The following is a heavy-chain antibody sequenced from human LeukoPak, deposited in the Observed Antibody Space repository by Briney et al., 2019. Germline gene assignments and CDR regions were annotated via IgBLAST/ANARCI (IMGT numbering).Heavy chain of an antibody. CDR3: ASSRAEYITMIEDY. Sequence: GGSLRLSCAASGFTVSSNYMSWVRQAPGKGLEWVSVIYSGGSTYYADSVKGRFTISRDNSKNTLYLQMNSLRAEDTAVYYCASSRAEYITMIEDYWGQGTLVTVSS. CDR1: GFTVSSNY. J-gene: IGHJ4*02. CDR2: IYSGGST. D-gene: IGHD3-22*01. V-gene: IGHV3-66*01.